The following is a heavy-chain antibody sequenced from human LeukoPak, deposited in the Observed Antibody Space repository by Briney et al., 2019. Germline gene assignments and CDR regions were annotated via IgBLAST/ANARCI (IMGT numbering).Heavy chain of an antibody. D-gene: IGHD3-10*01. Sequence: SETLSLTCTVSGGSISSYYWSWIRQPAGKGLEWIGRIYTSGSTNYNPSLKSRVTMSVDTSKNQFSLKLSSVTAADTAVYYCARDPYYGSGRDYYMDVWGKGTTVTISS. CDR1: GGSISSYY. CDR2: IYTSGST. CDR3: ARDPYYGSGRDYYMDV. J-gene: IGHJ6*03. V-gene: IGHV4-4*07.